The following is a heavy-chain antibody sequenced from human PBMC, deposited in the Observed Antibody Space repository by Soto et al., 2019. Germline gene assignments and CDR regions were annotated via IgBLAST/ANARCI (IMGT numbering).Heavy chain of an antibody. J-gene: IGHJ3*02. Sequence: SVKVSCKASGGTFSSYAISWVRQAPGQGLEWMGGIIPIFGTANYAQKFQGRVTITADESTSTAYMELSSLRSEDTAVYYCASPNCNNGACYEDAFDIWGQATMVTVSS. CDR3: ASPNCNNGACYEDAFDI. CDR2: IIPIFGTA. D-gene: IGHD2-8*01. CDR1: GGTFSSYA. V-gene: IGHV1-69*13.